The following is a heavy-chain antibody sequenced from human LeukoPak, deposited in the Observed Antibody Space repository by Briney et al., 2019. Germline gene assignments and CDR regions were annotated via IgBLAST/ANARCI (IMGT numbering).Heavy chain of an antibody. J-gene: IGHJ6*02. CDR3: TTDSRDGYCSSTSCYGMDV. CDR1: GFTFSNAW. Sequence: RRSLRLSCAPSGFTFSNAWMSWVRQAPGKGRGWVGRIKSKTDGGTTDYAAPVKGRITISRDDSKNTLYLQMNSLKTEDTAVYYCTTDSRDGYCSSTSCYGMDVWGQGGTVTVSS. CDR2: IKSKTDGGTT. D-gene: IGHD2-2*01. V-gene: IGHV3-15*01.